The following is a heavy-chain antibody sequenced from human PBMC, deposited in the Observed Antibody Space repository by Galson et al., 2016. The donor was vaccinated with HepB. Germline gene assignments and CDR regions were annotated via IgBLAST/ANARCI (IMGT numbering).Heavy chain of an antibody. V-gene: IGHV4-4*02. CDR3: AGGTGWYAY. D-gene: IGHD6-19*01. J-gene: IGHJ4*02. CDR1: GGSISSSNW. Sequence: ETLSLTCAVSGGSISSSNWWSWVRQPTGKGREWMGEIFHTGTTNHHPSLKSRFTISLDKSKNLFSLKLRSVTAADTAVYYCAGGTGWYAYWGQGALVTVSS. CDR2: IFHTGTT.